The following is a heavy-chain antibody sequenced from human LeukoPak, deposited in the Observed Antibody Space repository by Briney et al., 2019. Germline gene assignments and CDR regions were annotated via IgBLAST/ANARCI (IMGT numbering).Heavy chain of an antibody. D-gene: IGHD2-2*01. CDR3: ARSHYCSSSSCYPYYFDS. CDR2: ISSNGGST. V-gene: IGHV3-64*01. CDR1: GVTFSNYA. J-gene: IGHJ4*02. Sequence: PGGSLRLSCAASGVTFSNYAIHWVRQAPGKGLEYVSGISSNGGSTYYANSVKGRFTISRDNSKSSLYLQMNSLRAEDTAVYYCARSHYCSSSSCYPYYFDSWGQGTLVTVSS.